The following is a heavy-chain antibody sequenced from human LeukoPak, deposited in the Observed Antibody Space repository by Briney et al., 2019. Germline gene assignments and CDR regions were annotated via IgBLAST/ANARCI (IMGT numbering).Heavy chain of an antibody. CDR2: ISSSSSYI. CDR3: ATTVVTLFDY. Sequence: PGGSLRFSCAASGFTFSSYSMNWVRQAPGKGLEWVSSISSSSSYIYYADSVKGRFTISRDNAKYSLYLQMNSLRAEDTAVYYCATTVVTLFDYWGQGTLVTVSS. J-gene: IGHJ4*02. CDR1: GFTFSSYS. V-gene: IGHV3-21*01. D-gene: IGHD4-23*01.